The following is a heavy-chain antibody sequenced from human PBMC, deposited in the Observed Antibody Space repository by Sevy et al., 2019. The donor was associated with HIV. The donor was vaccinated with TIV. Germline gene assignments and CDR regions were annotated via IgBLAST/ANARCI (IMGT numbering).Heavy chain of an antibody. CDR2: IKSKNDGGTT. CDR3: NTMGWNGCFDI. J-gene: IGHJ3*02. V-gene: IGHV3-15*01. Sequence: GGSLRLSCAASGFTFSNTWMSWVRQAPGKGLELVGRIKSKNDGGTTDYAAPVIGRFTISRDDSKSTLYLRMNSLKIEDTAVYYCNTMGWNGCFDIWGQGAMVTVSS. CDR1: GFTFSNTW. D-gene: IGHD1-1*01.